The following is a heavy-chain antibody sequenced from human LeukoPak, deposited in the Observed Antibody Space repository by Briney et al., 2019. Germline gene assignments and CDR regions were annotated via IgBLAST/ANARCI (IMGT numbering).Heavy chain of an antibody. J-gene: IGHJ4*02. Sequence: SETLSLTCTASNGSLSSYYWSWIRQPPGKGLEWIGYIYYSGSTNYNSALQSRVTISLDTSKTQFSLKLKSVTAADTAVYYCARASGSGSYYGIDYWGQGILVTVSS. CDR1: NGSLSSYY. CDR3: ARASGSGSYYGIDY. D-gene: IGHD3-10*01. CDR2: IYYSGST. V-gene: IGHV4-59*01.